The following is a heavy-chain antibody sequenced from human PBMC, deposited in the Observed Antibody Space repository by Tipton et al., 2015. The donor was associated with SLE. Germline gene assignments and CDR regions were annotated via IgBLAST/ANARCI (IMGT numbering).Heavy chain of an antibody. CDR2: IYYTGTTT. D-gene: IGHD5-18*01. J-gene: IGHJ5*02. Sequence: TLSLTCTVSDGSISVDCCNWIRQPPGKGLEWIGSIYYTGTTTYYNSFLKSRVTMSVDTSKNQFSLRLTSVIAADTAVYYCARLHGYSYGLNWFDPWGQGTLISVSS. CDR3: ARLHGYSYGLNWFDP. V-gene: IGHV4-59*04. CDR1: DGSISVDC.